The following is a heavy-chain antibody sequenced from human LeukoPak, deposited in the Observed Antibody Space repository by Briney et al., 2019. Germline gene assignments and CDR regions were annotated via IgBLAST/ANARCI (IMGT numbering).Heavy chain of an antibody. V-gene: IGHV1-18*01. CDR3: ARVGSRYSGSYYGDY. CDR1: GHTFTSYG. J-gene: IGHJ4*02. Sequence: ASVKVSCKASGHTFTSYGISWVRQAPGQGLEWMGWISAYNGNTNYAQKLQGRVTMTTDTSTSTAYMELRSLRSDDTAVYYCARVGSRYSGSYYGDYWGQGTLVTVSS. D-gene: IGHD1-26*01. CDR2: ISAYNGNT.